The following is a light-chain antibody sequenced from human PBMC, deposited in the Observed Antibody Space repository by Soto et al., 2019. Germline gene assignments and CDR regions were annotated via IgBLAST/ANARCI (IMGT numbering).Light chain of an antibody. CDR1: HGISSY. J-gene: IGKJ4*01. Sequence: DIQLTQSPAFLSASVGDRVTITCRASHGISSYLAWYQQKPGKAPKLLNYAASTLQSGVPSRFSGSGSGTEFTLTISSLQPEDFATYYCQQLNSYPLTFGGGTKVEIK. V-gene: IGKV1-9*01. CDR3: QQLNSYPLT. CDR2: AAS.